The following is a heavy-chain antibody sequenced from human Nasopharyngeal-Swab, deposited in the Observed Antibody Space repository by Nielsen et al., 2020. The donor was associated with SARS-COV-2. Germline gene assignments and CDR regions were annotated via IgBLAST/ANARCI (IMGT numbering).Heavy chain of an antibody. CDR3: AKPRDGGYGSPFDY. CDR1: GFTFSSYW. CDR2: VNSDGSDT. D-gene: IGHD3-10*01. V-gene: IGHV3-74*01. Sequence: GESLKISCAASGFTFSSYWMHWVRQVPGKGLVWVSRVNSDGSDTIYADSVKGRFTISRDNAKSTLSLQMNSLRAEDTAVYYCAKPRDGGYGSPFDYWGQGTLVTVSS. J-gene: IGHJ4*02.